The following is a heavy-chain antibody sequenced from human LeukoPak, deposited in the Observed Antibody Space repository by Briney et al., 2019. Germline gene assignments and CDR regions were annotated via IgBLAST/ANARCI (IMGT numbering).Heavy chain of an antibody. CDR3: ARDADGYED. CDR1: GFTFSRAW. V-gene: IGHV3-7*01. CDR2: IKEDGSED. J-gene: IGHJ4*02. Sequence: GGSLRLSCAASGFTFSRAWMSWVRQAPGKGLEWVANIKEDGSEDYYADSVKGRFAISKDNAKNSLYLQMNNLNAEDTAMYYCARDADGYEDWGQGTLVIVSS. D-gene: IGHD5-24*01.